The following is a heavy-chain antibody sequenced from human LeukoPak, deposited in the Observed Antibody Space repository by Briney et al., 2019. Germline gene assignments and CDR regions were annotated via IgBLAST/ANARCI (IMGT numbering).Heavy chain of an antibody. V-gene: IGHV1-46*01. CDR3: AREERYNWNDGDAFDI. CDR1: GYTFTSYY. J-gene: IGHJ3*02. Sequence: ASVKVSCKASGYTFTSYYMHWARQAPGQGLEWMGIINPSGGSTSYAQKFQGRVTMTRDTSTSTVYMELSSLRSEDTAVYYCAREERYNWNDGDAFDIWGQGTMVTVSS. CDR2: INPSGGST. D-gene: IGHD1-1*01.